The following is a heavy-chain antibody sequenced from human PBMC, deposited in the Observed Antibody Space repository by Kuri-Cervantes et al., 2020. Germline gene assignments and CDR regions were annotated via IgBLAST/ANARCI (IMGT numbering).Heavy chain of an antibody. V-gene: IGHV1-8*01. CDR3: ARGAVLDFWSGHYVNWFDP. D-gene: IGHD3-3*01. CDR1: GYTFTSYD. CDR2: MNPNSGNT. J-gene: IGHJ5*02. Sequence: ASVKVSCKASGYTFTSYDINWVRQATGQGLEWMGWMNPNSGNTGYAQKLQGRVTMTTDTSTSTAYMELRSLRSDDTAVYFCARGAVLDFWSGHYVNWFDPWGQGTLVTVSS.